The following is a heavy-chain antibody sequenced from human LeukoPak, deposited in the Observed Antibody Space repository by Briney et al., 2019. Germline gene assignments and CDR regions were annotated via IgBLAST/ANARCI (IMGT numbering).Heavy chain of an antibody. J-gene: IGHJ4*02. CDR3: ARAVSGRFDY. CDR1: GGSTSPYH. Sequence: SETLSLTCTVSGGSTSPYHWGWIRQPPGKGLERTGYIYYSGSTNYNPSLNSRVTISVDTSKNQFSLRLSSVTAADTAIYYCARAVSGRFDYWGQGTLVTVSS. CDR2: IYYSGST. D-gene: IGHD6-19*01. V-gene: IGHV4-59*12.